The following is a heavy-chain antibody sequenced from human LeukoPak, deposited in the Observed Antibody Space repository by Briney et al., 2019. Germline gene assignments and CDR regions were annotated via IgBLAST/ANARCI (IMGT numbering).Heavy chain of an antibody. Sequence: GGSLRLSCAASGFTFSSYSMNWVRQAPGKGLEWVSSISSSSSYIYYADSVKGRFTISRDNAKNSLYLQMNSLRAEDTAVYYCAREAIVVVVAATQGYGMDVWGQGATVTVSS. CDR3: AREAIVVVVAATQGYGMDV. CDR1: GFTFSSYS. CDR2: ISSSSSYI. V-gene: IGHV3-21*01. D-gene: IGHD2-15*01. J-gene: IGHJ6*02.